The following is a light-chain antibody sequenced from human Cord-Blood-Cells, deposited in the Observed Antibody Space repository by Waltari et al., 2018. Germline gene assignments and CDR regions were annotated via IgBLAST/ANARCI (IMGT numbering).Light chain of an antibody. CDR1: QDISNY. CDR3: QQYDNLPSLT. V-gene: IGKV1-33*01. CDR2: DAS. Sequence: DIQLTQSPSSLSASVGDRVTITCQASQDISNYLNWYQQKPGKAPKLLIYDASNLETGVPSRFIGSGSGTDFTFTISSLQPEDIATYYCQQYDNLPSLTFGPGTKVDIK. J-gene: IGKJ3*01.